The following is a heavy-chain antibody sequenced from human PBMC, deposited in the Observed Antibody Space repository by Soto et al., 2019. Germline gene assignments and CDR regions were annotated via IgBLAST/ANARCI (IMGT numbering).Heavy chain of an antibody. CDR2: LYSGST. Sequence: QLQLQESGPGLEKPSETLSLTCAVTGASITRGGFHWGWIRQSPGQGLEWIGSLYSGSTYYNPSLKSRVTISADTSKNDFSLRLTSVTAADTAVYYCARRGSGHTFDYWGQGTLVTVSS. V-gene: IGHV4-39*02. CDR3: ARRGSGHTFDY. J-gene: IGHJ4*02. CDR1: GASITRGGFH. D-gene: IGHD3-10*01.